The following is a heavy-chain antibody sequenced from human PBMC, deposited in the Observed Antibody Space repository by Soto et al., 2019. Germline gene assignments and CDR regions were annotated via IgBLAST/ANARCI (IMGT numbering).Heavy chain of an antibody. CDR2: ISSNGGST. V-gene: IGHV3-64D*06. Sequence: PGGSLRLSCSASGFTFSSYAMHWVRQAPGKGLEYVSAISSNGGSTYYTDSVKGRFTISRDNSKNTLYLQMGSLRTEDTAVYYCKKDVPPRGIAAVGYFDYWGQGTLVTVSS. J-gene: IGHJ4*02. D-gene: IGHD6-13*01. CDR3: KKDVPPRGIAAVGYFDY. CDR1: GFTFSSYA.